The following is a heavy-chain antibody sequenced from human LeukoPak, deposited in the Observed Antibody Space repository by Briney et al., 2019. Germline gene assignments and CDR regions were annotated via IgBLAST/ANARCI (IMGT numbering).Heavy chain of an antibody. CDR3: ARERYRYDILTGYYHDAYDI. V-gene: IGHV4-34*01. CDR2: FNHSGST. CDR1: GGSFSGYY. J-gene: IGHJ3*02. D-gene: IGHD3-9*01. Sequence: SETLSLTCAVYGGSFSGYYWSWIRQPPGKGLEWIGEFNHSGSTNYNPSLKSRVTISVDTSKNQFSLKLTSVTAADTAVYYCARERYRYDILTGYYHDAYDIWGHGTMVIVSS.